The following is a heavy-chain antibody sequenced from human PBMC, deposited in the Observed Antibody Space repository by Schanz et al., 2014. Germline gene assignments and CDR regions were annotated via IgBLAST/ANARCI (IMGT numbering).Heavy chain of an antibody. Sequence: QVQLVESGGGVVQFGRSLRLSCVASGFTFSSYGMHWVRQAPGKGLEWVAVIWNNGVTKYYADSVRGRFTISRDNSENTLYLQMNSLSADDTAVFYCAKQIHYDILTVTRNWGQGTLVTVSS. CDR3: AKQIHYDILTVTRN. CDR2: IWNNGVTK. J-gene: IGHJ4*02. D-gene: IGHD3-9*01. CDR1: GFTFSSYG. V-gene: IGHV3-33*06.